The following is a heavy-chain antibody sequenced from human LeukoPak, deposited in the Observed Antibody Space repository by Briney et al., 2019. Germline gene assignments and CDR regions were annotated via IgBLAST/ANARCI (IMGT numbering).Heavy chain of an antibody. J-gene: IGHJ4*02. V-gene: IGHV4-39*07. CDR2: IYYSGST. CDR1: GGSISSSSYY. Sequence: SETLSLTCTVSGGSISSSSYYWGWIRQPPGKGLEWIGSIYYSGSTYYNPSLKSRVTISVDTSKNQFSLKLSSVTAADTAVYYCARDLGNVSSDTGPDSSGYYPFNPPGYWGQGTLVTVSS. CDR3: ARDLGNVSSDTGPDSSGYYPFNPPGY. D-gene: IGHD3-22*01.